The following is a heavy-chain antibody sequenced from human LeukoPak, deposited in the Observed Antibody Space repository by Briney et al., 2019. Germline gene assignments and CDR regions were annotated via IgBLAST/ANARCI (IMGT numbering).Heavy chain of an antibody. J-gene: IGHJ6*02. CDR2: IKEDGSEA. CDR3: ARPSGGLVVHLDV. D-gene: IGHD2-2*01. Sequence: GGSLRLSCAASGFTFSNFWMSWVRQAPGKGLEWVANIKEDGSEAYYADSVKGRFTISRDNSKNTLYLQMNSLRAEDTAVYYCARPSGGLVVHLDVWGQGTTVTVSS. V-gene: IGHV3-7*01. CDR1: GFTFSNFW.